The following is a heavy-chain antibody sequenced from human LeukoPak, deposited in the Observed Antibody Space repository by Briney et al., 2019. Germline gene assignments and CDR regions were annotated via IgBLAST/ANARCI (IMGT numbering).Heavy chain of an antibody. CDR1: GFSLSTSEVG. V-gene: IGHV2-5*04. CDR2: IYWNDDE. CDR3: ARGRGSARSSLFDY. Sequence: SWPTLVNPTQTLTLTCTFSGFSLSTSEVGVGWLRQDPEKSLEGLAIIYWNDDEYYISSLKTRLTIIKDTSKNQVVLKMTNMDAVDRGTYYCARGRGSARSSLFDYWGQGTLVTVS. J-gene: IGHJ4*02. D-gene: IGHD3-3*01.